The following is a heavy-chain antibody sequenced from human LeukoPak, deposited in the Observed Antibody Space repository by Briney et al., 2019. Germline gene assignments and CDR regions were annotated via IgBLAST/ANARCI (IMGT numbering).Heavy chain of an antibody. CDR3: ARRAMDYSYGSAFDY. V-gene: IGHV1-69*01. CDR1: GGTFSSYA. D-gene: IGHD5-18*01. J-gene: IGHJ4*02. Sequence: PGGSLRLSCAASGGTFSSYAISWVRQAPGQGLEWTGGIIPIFGTANYAQKFQGRVTITADESTSTAYMELSSLRSEDTAVYYCARRAMDYSYGSAFDYWGQGTLVTVSS. CDR2: IIPIFGTA.